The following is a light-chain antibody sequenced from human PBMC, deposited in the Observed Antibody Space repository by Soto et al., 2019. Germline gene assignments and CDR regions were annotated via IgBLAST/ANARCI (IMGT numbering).Light chain of an antibody. J-gene: IGKJ1*01. Sequence: DIQMTQSPSTLSASVGDRVTITCRASESISGWLAWYQQKPGKAPKLVIFKASTLESGVPSRSSGSGSGTEFTLSIRSLQPDDFATYYCQQYNSYPRTFGQGTKVEIK. CDR1: ESISGW. CDR3: QQYNSYPRT. CDR2: KAS. V-gene: IGKV1-5*03.